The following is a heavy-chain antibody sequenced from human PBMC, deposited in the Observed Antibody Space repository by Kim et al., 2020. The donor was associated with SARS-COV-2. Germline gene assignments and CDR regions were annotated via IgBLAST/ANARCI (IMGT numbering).Heavy chain of an antibody. V-gene: IGHV4-39*01. Sequence: NPSLKSRVTISVDTSKNQFARKLSSVTSADTAVYYCASEGHYDYVWGGYRWGQGTLVTVPS. D-gene: IGHD3-16*02. CDR3: ASEGHYDYVWGGYR. J-gene: IGHJ4*02.